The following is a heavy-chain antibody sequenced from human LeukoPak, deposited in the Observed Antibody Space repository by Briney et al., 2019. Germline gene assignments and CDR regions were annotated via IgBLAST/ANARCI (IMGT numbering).Heavy chain of an antibody. J-gene: IGHJ5*02. Sequence: SETLSLTCAVSRGSISPYSWNWIRQPPGKGLEWIGYINYSGSTNYNPYLKSRVTMSIDTSKNQFSLKLRSVTAADTAVYYCARGGLIGWFDPWGHGTLVTVSS. CDR1: RGSISPYS. CDR3: ARGGLIGWFDP. V-gene: IGHV4-59*01. CDR2: INYSGST. D-gene: IGHD3-16*01.